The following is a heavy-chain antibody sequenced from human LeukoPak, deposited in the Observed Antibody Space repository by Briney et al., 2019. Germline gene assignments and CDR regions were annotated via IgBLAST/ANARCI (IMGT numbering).Heavy chain of an antibody. Sequence: PSETLSLTCTVSGVSISSYYWTWIRQPPGKGLEWIGYIYYSGSTNYNPSLKSRVTISLDTSKNQFSLKLTSVTAADTAVYYCARRAGGYSHPYDYWGQGILVTVSS. CDR3: ARRAGGYSHPYDY. D-gene: IGHD4-23*01. V-gene: IGHV4-59*01. J-gene: IGHJ4*02. CDR2: IYYSGST. CDR1: GVSISSYY.